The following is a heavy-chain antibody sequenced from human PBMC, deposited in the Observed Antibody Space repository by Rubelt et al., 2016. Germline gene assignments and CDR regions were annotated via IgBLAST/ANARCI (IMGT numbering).Heavy chain of an antibody. V-gene: IGHV1-18*01. Sequence: QVQLVQSGAEVKKPGASVKVSCKASGYTFTSYGISWVRQAPGQGLEWMGWISAYNGNPNNGRKLHGRVTMPTDTAKSTAYMELRSLRSDDTGLYYCARAVGDTAMADSWGQGTLVTVSS. CDR3: ARAVGDTAMADS. D-gene: IGHD5-18*01. J-gene: IGHJ4*02. CDR1: GYTFTSYG. CDR2: ISAYNGNP.